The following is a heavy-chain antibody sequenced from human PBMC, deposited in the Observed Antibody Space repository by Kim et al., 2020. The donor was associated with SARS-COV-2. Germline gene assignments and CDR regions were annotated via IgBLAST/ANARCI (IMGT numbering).Heavy chain of an antibody. CDR3: AKGPVDTAMDYYYYYGMDV. CDR2: ISGSGGST. J-gene: IGHJ6*02. CDR1: GFTFSSYA. D-gene: IGHD5-18*01. Sequence: GGSLRLSCAASGFTFSSYAMSWVRQAPGKGLEWVSAISGSGGSTYYADSVKGRFTISRDNSKNTLYLQMNSLRAEDTAVYYCAKGPVDTAMDYYYYYGMDVWGQGTTVTVSS. V-gene: IGHV3-23*01.